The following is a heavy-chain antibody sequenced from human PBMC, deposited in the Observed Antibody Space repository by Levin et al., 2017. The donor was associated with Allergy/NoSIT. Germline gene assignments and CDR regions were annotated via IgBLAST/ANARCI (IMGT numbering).Heavy chain of an antibody. CDR2: IRNKAHGGTT. V-gene: IGHV3-49*04. CDR1: GFTCGDYA. CDR3: ARGGPPNYDYNWGSYRDGYSDY. J-gene: IGHJ4*02. D-gene: IGHD3-16*02. Sequence: GESLKISCTGSGFTCGDYAMSWVRQAPGKGLEWVGFIRNKAHGGTTEYAASVKGRLTIPRDDSKSIAYLQMNSLKTEDTAVYFCARGGPPNYDYNWGSYRDGYSDYWGQGTLVTVSS.